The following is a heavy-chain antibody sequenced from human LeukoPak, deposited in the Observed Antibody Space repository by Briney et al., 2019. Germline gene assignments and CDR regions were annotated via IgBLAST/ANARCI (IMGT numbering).Heavy chain of an antibody. CDR2: INHSGST. CDR3: ARVVWSDRGGYFDY. CDR1: GGSFSGYY. V-gene: IGHV4-34*01. D-gene: IGHD3-3*01. Sequence: SETLSLTCAVYGGSFSGYYWSWIRQPPGKGLEWIGEINHSGSTNYNPSLKSRVTISVDTSKNQFSLKLSSVTAADTAVYYCARVVWSDRGGYFDYWGQGTLVSVSS. J-gene: IGHJ4*02.